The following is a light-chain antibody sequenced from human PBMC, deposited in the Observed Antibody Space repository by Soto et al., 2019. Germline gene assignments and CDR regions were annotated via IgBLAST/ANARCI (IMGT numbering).Light chain of an antibody. V-gene: IGKV3-15*01. CDR3: QHYNSWPRT. Sequence: EMVMTQSPATLSVSPGERATLSCRASQSVSSNSAWYQQKPGQAPRLLIYGASTRATGVPARFSGSGSGTEFTLTISSLQSEDFAVYHCQHYNSWPRTFGQGTKVDIK. J-gene: IGKJ1*01. CDR1: QSVSSN. CDR2: GAS.